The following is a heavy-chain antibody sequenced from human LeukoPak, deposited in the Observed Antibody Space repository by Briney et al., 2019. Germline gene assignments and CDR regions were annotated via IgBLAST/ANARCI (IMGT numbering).Heavy chain of an antibody. D-gene: IGHD3-16*02. V-gene: IGHV3-23*01. CDR3: ASPPPVWGSYRYRANDAFDI. Sequence: GGSLSLSCAASGFPFSSYAMSWVRRAPGKGLEWVSAIIGSGGSTYYAASVTGRFTISIDNSKNTLYLKMNSLRAEDTAVYYCASPPPVWGSYRYRANDAFDIWGQGTMVTVSS. CDR1: GFPFSSYA. J-gene: IGHJ3*02. CDR2: IIGSGGST.